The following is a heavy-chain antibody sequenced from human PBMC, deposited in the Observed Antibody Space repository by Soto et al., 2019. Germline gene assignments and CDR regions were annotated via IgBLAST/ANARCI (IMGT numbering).Heavy chain of an antibody. D-gene: IGHD3-16*02. CDR2: ISSSSSYI. V-gene: IGHV3-21*01. J-gene: IGHJ4*02. Sequence: EVQLVESGGGLVKPGGSLRLSCAASGFTFSSRSMNWVRQTPGKGLEWVSSISSSSSYIYYSDSVKGRFTIARDNAKNSLYLQMNSLRAEDTAVYYCAKEAGELSTRSFDYWGQGTLVTVSS. CDR3: AKEAGELSTRSFDY. CDR1: GFTFSSRS.